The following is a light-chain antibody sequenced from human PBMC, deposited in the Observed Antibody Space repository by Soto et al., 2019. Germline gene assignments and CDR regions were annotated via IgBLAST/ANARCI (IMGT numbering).Light chain of an antibody. Sequence: DIQITQSPSTLSASGGDRVTITCRASQSISTWLAWYQQKPGKAPKVLIYDASRLEGGVPSRFSGSGSGTDFTLTISSLQPADFATYYCQQYNSYSWTLGQGTKVDIK. CDR1: QSISTW. J-gene: IGKJ1*01. CDR2: DAS. CDR3: QQYNSYSWT. V-gene: IGKV1-5*01.